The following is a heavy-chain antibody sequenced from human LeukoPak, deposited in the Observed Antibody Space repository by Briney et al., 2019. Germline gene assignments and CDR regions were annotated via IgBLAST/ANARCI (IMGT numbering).Heavy chain of an antibody. CDR2: INPKSGDT. D-gene: IGHD3-16*01. CDR1: GYTFTGYY. V-gene: IGHV1-2*02. CDR3: ATQRGSYLWGTDFDY. J-gene: IGHJ4*02. Sequence: ASVKVSCKASGYTFTGYYMHWVRQAPGQGLEWMGWINPKSGDTKYAQKFQGRVTMTRDTSISTAYMELSRLRSDDTAVYYCATQRGSYLWGTDFDYWGQGTLVTLST.